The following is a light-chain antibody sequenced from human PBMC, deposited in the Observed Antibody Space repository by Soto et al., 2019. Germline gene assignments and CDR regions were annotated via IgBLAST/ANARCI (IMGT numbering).Light chain of an antibody. J-gene: IGLJ3*02. V-gene: IGLV7-46*01. CDR3: LLSYSGARV. Sequence: QAVVTQAPSLTVSPGGTVTLTCGSSTGTVTSGHYPYWFHQKPGQAPRTLVYNTSDKHSWTPARFSGSLLGGKAALTLSGAQPEDEADFYCLLSYSGARVFGGGTQLTVL. CDR1: TGTVTSGHY. CDR2: NTS.